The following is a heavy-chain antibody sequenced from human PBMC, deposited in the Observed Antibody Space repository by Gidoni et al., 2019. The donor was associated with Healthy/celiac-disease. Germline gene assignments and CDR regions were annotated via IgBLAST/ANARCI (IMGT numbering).Heavy chain of an antibody. CDR2: ISAYNGNT. V-gene: IGHV1-18*01. CDR1: GSTFTSFG. D-gene: IGHD4-17*01. CDR3: ARDHDYGDSDPYYFDY. J-gene: IGHJ4*02. Sequence: QVQLVQSGAAVTKPGASVKVSFKPSGSTFTSFGISWLRKAPGQGLEWMGWISAYNGNTNYAQKLQGRVTMTTDTSTSTAYMELRSLRYDDTAVYYCARDHDYGDSDPYYFDYWGKGTLVTVSS.